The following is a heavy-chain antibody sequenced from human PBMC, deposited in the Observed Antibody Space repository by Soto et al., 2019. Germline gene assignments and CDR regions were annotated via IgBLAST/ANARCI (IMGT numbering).Heavy chain of an antibody. CDR1: GFTFRNHA. J-gene: IGHJ3*02. CDR3: AKVYYSGTFPGAFDI. CDR2: ISGGGDNT. V-gene: IGHV3-23*01. D-gene: IGHD1-26*01. Sequence: GGSLRLSCAVSGFTFRNHAVHWVRQAPGKGLQWVSGISGGGDNTFYADSVKGRFTISRDNSMSTLYLHMNSLRAEDTAVYYCAKVYYSGTFPGAFDIWGQGTMVTV.